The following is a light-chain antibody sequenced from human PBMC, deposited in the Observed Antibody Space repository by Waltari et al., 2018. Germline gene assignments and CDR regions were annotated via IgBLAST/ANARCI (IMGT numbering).Light chain of an antibody. Sequence: TLMTQSPSSLSASVGDRLTITCRASQAISTYVNWYQQTPGMAPKLLIFSSSTLHRGVSSRFSGSGSGTEFTLTISNLQPDDFATYYCQQSYSAPLAFGGGTKLDI. CDR3: QQSYSAPLA. J-gene: IGKJ4*01. V-gene: IGKV1-39*01. CDR2: SSS. CDR1: QAISTY.